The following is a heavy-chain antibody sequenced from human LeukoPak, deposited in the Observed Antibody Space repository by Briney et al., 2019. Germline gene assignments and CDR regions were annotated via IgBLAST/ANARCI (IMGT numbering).Heavy chain of an antibody. CDR3: ARESLEYYYDSSGYYYNY. CDR2: IWYDGSNK. J-gene: IGHJ4*02. Sequence: GGSLRLSCADGGVTFSSDGMHWVREAAGKGLEWEADIWYDGSNKYYADSVKGRFTISRDNSKNTLYLQMNSLRDEDTAVYYCARESLEYYYDSSGYYYNYWGQGTLVTVSS. D-gene: IGHD3-22*01. V-gene: IGHV3-33*08. CDR1: GVTFSSDG.